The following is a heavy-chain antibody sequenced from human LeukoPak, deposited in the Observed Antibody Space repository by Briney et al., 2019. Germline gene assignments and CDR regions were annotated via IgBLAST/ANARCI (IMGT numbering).Heavy chain of an antibody. D-gene: IGHD2-2*01. CDR2: IYNSGST. V-gene: IGHV4-4*07. Sequence: SETLSLTCTVSGGSMRSYFWNWIRQPAGKGLEWIGRIYNSGSTKYNPSLKRRVTMSVDTSKNQFSLKLSSVTAEDTAVYYCAREEGSSTSYYYYYMDVWGKGTTVTVSS. CDR1: GGSMRSYF. CDR3: AREEGSSTSYYYYYMDV. J-gene: IGHJ6*03.